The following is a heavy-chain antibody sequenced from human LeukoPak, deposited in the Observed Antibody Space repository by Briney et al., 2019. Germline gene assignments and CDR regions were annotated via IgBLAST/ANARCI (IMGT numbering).Heavy chain of an antibody. J-gene: IGHJ4*02. CDR1: AFTFRNYG. CDR3: AKDSHWILFDD. D-gene: IGHD2-2*03. CDR2: IRYDGGNK. V-gene: IGHV3-30*02. Sequence: GGSLRLSCAASAFTFRNYGMHWVRQAPGKGLEWVAFIRYDGGNKNYADSVKGRFTISRDNSKNTLYLQMNSLREEDTAVYYCAKDSHWILFDDWGQGTLVTVSS.